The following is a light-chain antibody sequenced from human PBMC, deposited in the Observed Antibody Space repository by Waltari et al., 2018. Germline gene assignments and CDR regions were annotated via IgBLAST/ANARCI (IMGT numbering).Light chain of an antibody. CDR3: AAWDDSLSGRV. CDR1: SPNIGSNY. V-gene: IGLV1-47*01. J-gene: IGLJ3*02. CDR2: RNN. Sequence: QSVLTQPPSASGTPGQRVTIPCSGSSPNIGSNYVSWYQQLPGTAPKLLIYRNNQRPSGVPDRFSVSKSGTSASLAISGLRSEDEADYYCAAWDDSLSGRVFGGGTKLTVL.